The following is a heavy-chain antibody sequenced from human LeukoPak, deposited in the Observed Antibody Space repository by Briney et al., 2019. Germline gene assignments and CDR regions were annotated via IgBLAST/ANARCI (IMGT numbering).Heavy chain of an antibody. V-gene: IGHV3-30*02. CDR1: GFTFSSYG. J-gene: IGHJ4*02. CDR2: IRYDGSNK. CDR3: TRVYGSGTYTFDY. D-gene: IGHD3-10*01. Sequence: GGSLRLSCAASGFTFSSYGMHWVRQAPGKGLEWVAFIRYDGSNKYYADSVKGRFTISRDNSKNTVYLQMNSLRAEDTAVYYCTRVYGSGTYTFDYWGQGTLVTVSS.